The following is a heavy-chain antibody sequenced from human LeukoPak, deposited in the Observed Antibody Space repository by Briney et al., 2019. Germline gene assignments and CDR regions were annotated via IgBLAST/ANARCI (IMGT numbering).Heavy chain of an antibody. CDR1: GGSISSYY. CDR2: IYYSGST. J-gene: IGHJ4*02. D-gene: IGHD6-13*01. Sequence: KPSETLSLTCTVSGGSISSYYWSWIRQPPGKGVEWIGYIYYSGSTNYNPSLKSRVTISVDTSKNQFSLKLSSVTAADTAVYYCARELGYSSSWYTLDYWGQGTLVTVSS. CDR3: ARELGYSSSWYTLDY. V-gene: IGHV4-59*01.